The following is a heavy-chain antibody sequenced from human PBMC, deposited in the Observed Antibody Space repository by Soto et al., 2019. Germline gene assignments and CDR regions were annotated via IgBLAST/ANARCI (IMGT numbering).Heavy chain of an antibody. CDR1: GFTFSSYS. J-gene: IGHJ6*02. Sequence: EVQLVESGGGLVQPGGSLRLSCAASGFTFSSYSMNWVRQAPGKGLEWVSYISSSSSTIYYADSVMGRFTISRDNAKNSLYLQMNSLRDEDTAVYYCARDILTGYYYYYGMDVWGQGTTVTVSS. CDR2: ISSSSSTI. CDR3: ARDILTGYYYYYGMDV. V-gene: IGHV3-48*02. D-gene: IGHD3-9*01.